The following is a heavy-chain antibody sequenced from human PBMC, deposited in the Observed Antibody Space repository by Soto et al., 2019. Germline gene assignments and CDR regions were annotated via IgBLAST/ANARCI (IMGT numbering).Heavy chain of an antibody. CDR1: GGTFSNSG. CDR2: VIPLFGAA. Sequence: ASWKVSCKASGGTFSNSGINWVRQAPGQGLEWMGGVIPLFGAANYAQNFKGEAPITADASTSMATLQWRSLGPEATAGIYLAREKHDPYDSSGYYFNWFDPWGQGTLVTVSS. CDR3: AREKHDPYDSSGYYFNWFDP. J-gene: IGHJ5*02. D-gene: IGHD3-22*01. V-gene: IGHV1-69*13.